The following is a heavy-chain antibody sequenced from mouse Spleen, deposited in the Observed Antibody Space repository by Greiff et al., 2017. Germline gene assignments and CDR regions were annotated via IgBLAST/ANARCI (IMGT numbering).Heavy chain of an antibody. CDR3: AREIYYGADY. D-gene: IGHD2-13*01. CDR2: ISDGGSYT. Sequence: EVKLVESGGGLVKPGGSLKLSCAASGFTFSSYAMSWVRQTPEKRLEWVATISDGGSYTYYPDNVKGRFTISRDNAKNNLYLQMSHLKSEDTAMYYCAREIYYGADYWGQGTTLTVSS. CDR1: GFTFSSYA. J-gene: IGHJ2*01. V-gene: IGHV5-4*01.